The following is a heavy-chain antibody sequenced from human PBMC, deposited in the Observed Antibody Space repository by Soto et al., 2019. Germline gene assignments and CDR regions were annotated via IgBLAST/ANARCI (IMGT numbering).Heavy chain of an antibody. D-gene: IGHD3-3*01. CDR3: AGGVGFWSGYDF. J-gene: IGHJ4*02. CDR2: IYNSGST. V-gene: IGHV4-59*01. Sequence: SETLSLTCTVSGASFSAYYWSWVRQPPGKGLEWIGYIYNSGSTNHNPSLKSRVTISVDTSKNQFSLKLRSVTAADTAMYYCAGGVGFWSGYDFWGQGTQVTVSS. CDR1: GASFSAYY.